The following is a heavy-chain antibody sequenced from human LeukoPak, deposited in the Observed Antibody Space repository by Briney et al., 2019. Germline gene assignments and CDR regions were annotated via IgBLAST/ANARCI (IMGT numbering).Heavy chain of an antibody. CDR3: ARLADTVRGVMDYYYYYYMDV. CDR2: IKQDGSEK. J-gene: IGHJ6*03. V-gene: IGHV3-7*01. CDR1: GFTFSSYW. Sequence: GGSLRLPCAASGFTFSSYWMSWVRQAPGKGLEWVANIKQDGSEKYYVDSVKGRFTISRDNAKNSLYLQMNSLRAEDTAVYYCARLADTVRGVMDYYYYYYMDVWGKGTTVTVSS. D-gene: IGHD3-10*01.